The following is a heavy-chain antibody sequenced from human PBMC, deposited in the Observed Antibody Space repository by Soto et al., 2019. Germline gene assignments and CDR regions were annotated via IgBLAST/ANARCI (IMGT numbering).Heavy chain of an antibody. J-gene: IGHJ2*01. Sequence: GGSLRLSCAASGFTFSSYSMNWVRQAPGKGLEWVSYISSSSSTIYYADSVKGRFTISRDNAKNSLYLQMNSLRDEDTAVYYCARGGVPFGVVITLHPDWYFDLWGRGTLVTVSS. CDR3: ARGGVPFGVVITLHPDWYFDL. CDR2: ISSSSSTI. CDR1: GFTFSSYS. D-gene: IGHD3-3*01. V-gene: IGHV3-48*02.